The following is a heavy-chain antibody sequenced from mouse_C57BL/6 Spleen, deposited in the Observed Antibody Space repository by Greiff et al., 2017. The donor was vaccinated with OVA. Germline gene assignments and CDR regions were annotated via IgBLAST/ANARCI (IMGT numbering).Heavy chain of an antibody. V-gene: IGHV1-19*01. J-gene: IGHJ2*01. Sequence: DVKLVESGPVLVKPGASVKMSCKASGYTFTDYYMNWVKQSHGKSLEWIGVINPYNGGTSYNQKFKGKATLTVDKSSSTAYMELNSLTSEDSAVYYCARYYYGSSGDFDYWGQGTTLTVSS. D-gene: IGHD1-1*01. CDR1: GYTFTDYY. CDR2: INPYNGGT. CDR3: ARYYYGSSGDFDY.